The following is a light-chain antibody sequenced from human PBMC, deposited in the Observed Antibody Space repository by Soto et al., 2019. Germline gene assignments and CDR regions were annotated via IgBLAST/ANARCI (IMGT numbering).Light chain of an antibody. V-gene: IGLV1-40*01. J-gene: IGLJ3*02. CDR3: QSYDNILSGPL. Sequence: QAVVTQPPSVSGAPGQRVTISCTGGSSNIGSGYDVHWYQQLPGAGPRLLIYKNNNRPSGVPDRFSGSKSGTSASLAITGLRAEDEADYYCQSYDNILSGPLFGGGTKVTVL. CDR1: SSNIGSGYD. CDR2: KNN.